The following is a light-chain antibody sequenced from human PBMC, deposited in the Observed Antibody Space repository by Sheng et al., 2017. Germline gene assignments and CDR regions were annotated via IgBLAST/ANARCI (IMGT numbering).Light chain of an antibody. Sequence: SYVLTQPPSVSVAPGKTARITCGGNNMGSRSVHWFQQRPGQAPVLVVYDDSDRPSGIPERFSGSKSGNTATLAISGVEDVDEADYYCQVWDSGSDPWVFGGGTKLTVL. CDR2: DDS. CDR1: NMGSRS. CDR3: QVWDSGSDPWV. V-gene: IGLV3-21*03. J-gene: IGLJ3*02.